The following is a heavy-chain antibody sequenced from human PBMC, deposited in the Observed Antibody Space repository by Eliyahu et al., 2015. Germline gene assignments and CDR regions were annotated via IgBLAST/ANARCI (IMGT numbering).Heavy chain of an antibody. D-gene: IGHD3-10*01. V-gene: IGHV3-7*04. J-gene: IGHJ4*02. CDR1: XFTFXNYW. Sequence: EVRLVESGGGXVQPGGSLRLACVVXXFTFXNYWMSWVRQAPGKGLEWVAXIKQDGXEEYYVDSVKGRFTISRDNVKNSVYLQMNSLRLEDTAVYYXVRDYSPYDNTANRAYWGQGTLVTVSS. CDR2: IKQDGXEE. CDR3: VRDYSPYDNTANRAY.